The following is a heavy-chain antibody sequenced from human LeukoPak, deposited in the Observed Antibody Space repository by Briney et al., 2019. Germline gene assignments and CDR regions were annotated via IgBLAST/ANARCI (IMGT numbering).Heavy chain of an antibody. CDR1: GGSISSSSYY. CDR2: IYYSGST. V-gene: IGHV4-39*07. D-gene: IGHD4-11*01. CDR3: ARSRDENSNYGILNYYYYMDV. Sequence: SETLSLTCTVSGGSISSSSYYWGWIRQPPGKGLEWIGSIYYSGSTYYNPSLKSRVTISVDTSKNQFSLKLSSVTAADTAVYYCARSRDENSNYGILNYYYYMDVWGKGTTVTVSS. J-gene: IGHJ6*03.